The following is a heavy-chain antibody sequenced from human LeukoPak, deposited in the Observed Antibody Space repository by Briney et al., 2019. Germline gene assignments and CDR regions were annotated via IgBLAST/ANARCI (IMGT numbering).Heavy chain of an antibody. J-gene: IGHJ3*02. CDR3: ARGASDYGDYHDAFDI. D-gene: IGHD4-17*01. V-gene: IGHV3-30*02. Sequence: GGSLRLSCTASGFTFRSYDMLWVRQAPGKGLEWVAFIRYDGNNKFYVDSVKGRFTVSRDNFKSSLDLQMNSLRAEDTAVYYCARGASDYGDYHDAFDIWGQGTMVTVSS. CDR2: IRYDGNNK. CDR1: GFTFRSYD.